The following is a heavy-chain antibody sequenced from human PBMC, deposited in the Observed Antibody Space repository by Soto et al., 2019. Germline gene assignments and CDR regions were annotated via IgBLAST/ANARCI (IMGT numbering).Heavy chain of an antibody. CDR1: GYSFTRYW. V-gene: IGHV5-51*01. Sequence: GEFLRISCTCSGYSFTRYWIGWVRQMPGKGLEWMGIIYPGDSDTRYSPSFQGQVTISADKSISTAYLQWSSLKASDTAMYYCARRVRGVTGNFDYWGQGTLVTVSS. CDR3: ARRVRGVTGNFDY. D-gene: IGHD3-10*01. J-gene: IGHJ4*02. CDR2: IYPGDSDT.